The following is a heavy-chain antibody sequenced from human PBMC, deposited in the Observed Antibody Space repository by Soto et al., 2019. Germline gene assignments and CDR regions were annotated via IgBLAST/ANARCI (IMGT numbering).Heavy chain of an antibody. CDR1: GYSFTSYW. D-gene: IGHD3-10*01. CDR3: ARPPARQLGEHYYYYGMDV. J-gene: IGHJ6*02. V-gene: IGHV5-51*01. CDR2: IYPGDSDT. Sequence: GESLKISCKGSGYSFTSYWIGWVRQMPGKGLEWMGIIYPGDSDTRYSPSFQGQVTISADKSISTAYLQWSSLKASDTAMYYCARPPARQLGEHYYYYGMDVWGQGTTVTVSS.